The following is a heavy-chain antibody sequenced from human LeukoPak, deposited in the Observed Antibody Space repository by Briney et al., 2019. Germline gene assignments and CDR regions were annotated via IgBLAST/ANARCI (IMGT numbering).Heavy chain of an antibody. D-gene: IGHD1-1*01. CDR2: INHSGST. J-gene: IGHJ6*03. V-gene: IGHV4-34*01. CDR3: ARGRTSRNFYHYYYMDV. CDR1: GGSFSGYY. Sequence: PSETLSLTCAVYGGSFSGYYWSWIRQPPGKGLEWIGEINHSGSTNYNPSLKSRVTISVDTSKNQFSLKLSSVTAADTAVYYCARGRTSRNFYHYYYMDVWGKGTTVTVSS.